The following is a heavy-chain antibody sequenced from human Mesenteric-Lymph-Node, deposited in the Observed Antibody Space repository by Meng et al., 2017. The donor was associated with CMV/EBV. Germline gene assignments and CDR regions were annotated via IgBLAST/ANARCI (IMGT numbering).Heavy chain of an antibody. D-gene: IGHD6-13*01. V-gene: IGHV3-23*01. CDR2: ISGSGGST. Sequence: SGFTFSSYAVSWVRQAPGKGLEWVSGISGSGGSTYYADSVKGRFTISRDNSKNTLYLQMNSLRAEDTAVYYCAKDLRYSSSWSYFDYWGQGTLVTVSS. J-gene: IGHJ4*02. CDR1: GFTFSSYA. CDR3: AKDLRYSSSWSYFDY.